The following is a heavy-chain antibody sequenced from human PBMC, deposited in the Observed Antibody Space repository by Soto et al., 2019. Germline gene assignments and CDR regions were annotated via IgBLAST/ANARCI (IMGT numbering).Heavy chain of an antibody. CDR2: IWYDGSNK. CDR3: AGEGHRTGYSSGLAY. Sequence: QVQLVESGGGVVQPGRSLRLSCAASGFTFSSYGMHWVRQAPGKGLEWVAVIWYDGSNKYYADSVKGRFTISRDNSKNTLYLQMNSLRAEDTAVYYCAGEGHRTGYSSGLAYWGQGTLVTVSS. V-gene: IGHV3-33*01. D-gene: IGHD6-19*01. J-gene: IGHJ4*02. CDR1: GFTFSSYG.